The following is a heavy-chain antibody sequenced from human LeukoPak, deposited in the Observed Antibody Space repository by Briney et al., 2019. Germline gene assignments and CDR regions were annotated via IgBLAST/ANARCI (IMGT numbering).Heavy chain of an antibody. CDR2: MNPNSGNT. Sequence: ASVKVSCKASGYTFTSYDINWVRQATGQGLEWMGWMNPNSGNTGYAQKFQGRVTITRNTSISTAYMELSSLRSEDTAVCYCARSTYSSGWYDAFDIWGQGTMVTVSS. J-gene: IGHJ3*02. CDR1: GYTFTSYD. V-gene: IGHV1-8*03. D-gene: IGHD6-19*01. CDR3: ARSTYSSGWYDAFDI.